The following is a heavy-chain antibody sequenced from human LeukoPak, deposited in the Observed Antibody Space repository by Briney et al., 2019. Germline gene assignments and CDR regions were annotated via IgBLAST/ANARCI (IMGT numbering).Heavy chain of an antibody. CDR1: GFTFSTYG. CDR2: VRYDGSNQ. D-gene: IGHD5-12*01. CDR3: AKTTLSGYENNWIVP. V-gene: IGHV3-30*02. Sequence: PGGSLRLSCAASGFTFSTYGMHWVRQAPGKGLEWVAFVRYDGSNQHYTDSVKGRFTISRDNSKNTVYLQMNSLSGDDTAVYYCAKTTLSGYENNWIVPWGQGTLVTVSS. J-gene: IGHJ5*02.